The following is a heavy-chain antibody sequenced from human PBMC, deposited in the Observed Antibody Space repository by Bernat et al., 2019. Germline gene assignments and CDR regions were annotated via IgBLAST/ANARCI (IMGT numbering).Heavy chain of an antibody. CDR2: ISYDGSNK. CDR1: GFTVSSYA. J-gene: IGHJ3*02. Sequence: QVQLVESGGGVVQPGRSLRLSCAASGFTVSSYAMHWVRQAPGKGLEWVAIISYDGSNKYYADSVKGRFTISRDNSKNTLYLQMNSLRAEDTAVYYCAKDITYYYDSSGYPDAFDIWGQGTMVTVSS. D-gene: IGHD3-22*01. V-gene: IGHV3-30*18. CDR3: AKDITYYYDSSGYPDAFDI.